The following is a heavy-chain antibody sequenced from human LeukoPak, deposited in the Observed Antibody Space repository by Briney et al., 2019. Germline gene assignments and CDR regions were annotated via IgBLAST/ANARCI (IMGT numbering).Heavy chain of an antibody. J-gene: IGHJ4*02. CDR1: GGSTSSYY. D-gene: IGHD5-18*01. CDR2: IYYSGST. Sequence: PSETQSLTCTVSGGSTSSYYWSWIRQPPGKGLEWIGHIYYSGSTNYSPSLKSRVTISIDTSKNQFSLRLSSVTAADTAVYYCARGAAGYSYGWGQGTLVTVSS. CDR3: ARGAAGYSYG. V-gene: IGHV4-59*01.